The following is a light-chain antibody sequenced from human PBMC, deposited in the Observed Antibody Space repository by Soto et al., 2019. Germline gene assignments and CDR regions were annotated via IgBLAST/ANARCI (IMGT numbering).Light chain of an antibody. V-gene: IGKV1-5*01. CDR2: DGS. CDR3: QQYNNLST. Sequence: DIQMTQSPSALSASVGDRVTITCRASQSISSWLAWYQQKPGKAPRLLIYDGSHLERGVPSRFSGSGSGTEFTLTISDLQPDDLATYYCQQYNNLSTLGPGTKVDIK. J-gene: IGKJ1*01. CDR1: QSISSW.